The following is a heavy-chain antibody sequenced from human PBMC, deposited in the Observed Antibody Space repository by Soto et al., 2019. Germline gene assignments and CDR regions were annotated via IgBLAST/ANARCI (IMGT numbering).Heavy chain of an antibody. D-gene: IGHD6-19*01. V-gene: IGHV5-10-1*01. CDR3: ASHSSSSGWYTAFDI. CDR2: IDPSDSYT. CDR1: GYSFTSYW. J-gene: IGHJ3*02. Sequence: GESLKISCKVSGYSFTSYWISWWRQMRGKGLEGRGGIDPSDSYTNYSPSFQGHVTISADKSISTASLKWSSLKASDTAMYYCASHSSSSGWYTAFDIWGQGTMVPVS.